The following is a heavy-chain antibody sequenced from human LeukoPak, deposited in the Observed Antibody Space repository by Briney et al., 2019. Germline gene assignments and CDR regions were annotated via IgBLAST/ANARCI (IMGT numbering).Heavy chain of an antibody. CDR1: GFTFSSYS. D-gene: IGHD5-24*01. V-gene: IGHV3-21*01. CDR3: ARDPQSQFPPDY. Sequence: GGSLRLSCAASGFTFSSYSMNWVRQAPGKGLEWVSSISSSSSYIYYADSVKGRFTISRYNAKNSLYLQMNSLRAEDTAVYYCARDPQSQFPPDYWGQGTLVTVSS. CDR2: ISSSSSYI. J-gene: IGHJ4*02.